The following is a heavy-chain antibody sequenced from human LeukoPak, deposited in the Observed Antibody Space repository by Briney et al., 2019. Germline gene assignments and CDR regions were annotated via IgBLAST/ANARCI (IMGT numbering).Heavy chain of an antibody. CDR1: GGSISSSSYY. Sequence: SETLSLTCTVSGGSISSSSYYWGWIRQPPGKGLEWIGSIYYSGSTYYNPSLKSRVTISVDTSKNQFSLKLSSVTAADTAVYYCARDGGAYCSSTSCSLAYIDYWGQGTLVTVFS. CDR3: ARDGGAYCSSTSCSLAYIDY. D-gene: IGHD2-2*01. V-gene: IGHV4-39*07. CDR2: IYYSGST. J-gene: IGHJ4*02.